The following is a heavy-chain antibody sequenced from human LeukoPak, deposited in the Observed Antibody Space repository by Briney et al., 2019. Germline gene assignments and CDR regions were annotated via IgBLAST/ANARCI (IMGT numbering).Heavy chain of an antibody. D-gene: IGHD3-10*01. CDR3: TRETTSVRGNPLFDY. V-gene: IGHV3-49*04. CDR2: IRSKAYGETT. J-gene: IGHJ4*02. Sequence: PGRSLRLSCKASGFTFGDYGMSWVRQAPGKGLEWVGFIRSKAYGETTEYAASVQGRFTISRDESKSIAYLQMNSLKTEDTAVYYCTRETTSVRGNPLFDYWGQGTLVTVSS. CDR1: GFTFGDYG.